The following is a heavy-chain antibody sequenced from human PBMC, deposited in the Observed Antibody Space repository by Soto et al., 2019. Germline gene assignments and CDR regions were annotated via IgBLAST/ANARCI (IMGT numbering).Heavy chain of an antibody. D-gene: IGHD3-3*01. J-gene: IGHJ6*02. CDR3: TRQRHDFWSGYCYHYYGMAV. CDR1: VFTFSGSA. CDR2: IRSKANSYAT. V-gene: IGHV3-73*01. Sequence: PGGSLRLSCASSVFTFSGSAMHWVRQASGKGLEWVGRIRSKANSYATAYAASVKGRFTISRDDSKNTAYLQMNSLKTEDTAVYYCTRQRHDFWSGYCYHYYGMAVWGQGPTVTVSS.